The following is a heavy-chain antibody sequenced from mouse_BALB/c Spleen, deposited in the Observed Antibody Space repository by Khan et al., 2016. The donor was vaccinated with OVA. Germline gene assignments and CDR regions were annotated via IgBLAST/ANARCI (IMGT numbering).Heavy chain of an antibody. CDR1: GYIFTSYW. J-gene: IGHJ2*01. V-gene: IGHV1S132*01. Sequence: QVRLQQSGAELVRPGASVKLSCKTSGYIFTSYWIHWVKQRSGQGLEWIARIYPGTDNTYYNEKLRDKATLTADKSSSTAYIQLSSLKSEDSAVYFCSREEALYYFAYWGQGNTLTVSS. CDR3: SREEALYYFAY. CDR2: IYPGTDNT. D-gene: IGHD1-1*01.